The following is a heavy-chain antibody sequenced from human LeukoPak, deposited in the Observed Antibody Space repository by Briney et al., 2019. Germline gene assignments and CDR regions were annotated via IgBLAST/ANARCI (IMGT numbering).Heavy chain of an antibody. J-gene: IGHJ6*03. V-gene: IGHV3-30*02. D-gene: IGHD3-3*01. CDR2: IRYDGTNK. Sequence: GGSLRLSCAASGFTFSSYGMHWVRQAPGKGLEWVAFIRYDGTNKYSADSVKGRFTISRDNSKNTLYLQMNSLRAEDTAMYYCAKVGDFWSGHYYMDVWGKGTTVTVSS. CDR3: AKVGDFWSGHYYMDV. CDR1: GFTFSSYG.